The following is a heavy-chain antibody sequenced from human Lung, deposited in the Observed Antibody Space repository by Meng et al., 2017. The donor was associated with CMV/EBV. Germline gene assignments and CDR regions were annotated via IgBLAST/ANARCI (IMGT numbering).Heavy chain of an antibody. CDR1: GLRFSRFW. J-gene: IGHJ4*02. CDR3: RDGHYSGR. D-gene: IGHD2-8*01. CDR2: IKEDGSEK. V-gene: IGHV3-7*02. Sequence: QLLESGGGLGQPGGYLRLSCKVSGLRFSRFWMSWVRQAPGKGLEWVANIKEDGSEKYYVDSVKGRFTISRDNAKNSLYLQMNSLRVEDTAVYYCRDGHYSGRWGQGTLVTVSS.